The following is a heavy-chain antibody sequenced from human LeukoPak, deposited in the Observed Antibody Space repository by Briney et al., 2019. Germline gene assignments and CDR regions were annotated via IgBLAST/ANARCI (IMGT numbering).Heavy chain of an antibody. V-gene: IGHV3-66*01. CDR3: ARDPPAVLIDTYG. Sequence: TGGSLRLSCTASGFIVTNNYINWVRQAPGKGLEWGSLVYSGGSTYYADSVKGRFTISRDNSKNMVYLQMNSLRAEDTAMYYCARDPPAVLIDTYGWGQGTLVTVSS. CDR2: VYSGGST. J-gene: IGHJ4*02. D-gene: IGHD2-8*01. CDR1: GFIVTNNY.